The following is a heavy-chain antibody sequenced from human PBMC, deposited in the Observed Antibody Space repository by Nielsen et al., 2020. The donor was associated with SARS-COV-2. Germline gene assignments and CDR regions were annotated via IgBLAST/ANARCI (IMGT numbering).Heavy chain of an antibody. J-gene: IGHJ6*02. Sequence: GESLKISCAASGFTFSSYSMNWVRQAPGKGLEWVSSISSSSSCIYYADSVKGRFTISRDNAKNSLYLQMNSLRAEDTAVYYCARDLDTAMVGDGMDVWGQGTTVTVSS. CDR3: ARDLDTAMVGDGMDV. V-gene: IGHV3-21*01. CDR2: ISSSSSCI. CDR1: GFTFSSYS. D-gene: IGHD5-18*01.